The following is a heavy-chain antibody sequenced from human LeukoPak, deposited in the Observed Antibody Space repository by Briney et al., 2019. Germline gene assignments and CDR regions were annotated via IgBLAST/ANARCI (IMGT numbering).Heavy chain of an antibody. CDR3: ASSYYDILTGYQELDH. CDR1: GLAFSAYK. CDR2: ISTDGYTT. Sequence: GGSLRLSCAASGLAFSAYKMHWVRQAPRKGLVWVSRISTDGYTTDYADFVQGRFTASRDNTKNTWSLEMNSLRAEDTAVYYCASSYYDILTGYQELDHWGQGTLVTVSS. V-gene: IGHV3-74*01. J-gene: IGHJ4*02. D-gene: IGHD3-9*01.